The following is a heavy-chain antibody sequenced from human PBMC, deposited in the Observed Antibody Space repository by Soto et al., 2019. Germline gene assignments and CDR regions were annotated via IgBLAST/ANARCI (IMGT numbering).Heavy chain of an antibody. CDR2: IGTAGDT. D-gene: IGHD6-19*01. CDR1: GFTFSSYD. J-gene: IGHJ6*03. CDR3: ARADKQWLGGTYYYYMDV. Sequence: GGSLRLSCAASGFTFSSYDMHWVRQAPGKGLEWVSAIGTAGDTYYPGSVKGGFTISRENAKNSLYLQMNSLSAGDTAVYYCARADKQWLGGTYYYYMDVWGKGTTVTV. V-gene: IGHV3-13*01.